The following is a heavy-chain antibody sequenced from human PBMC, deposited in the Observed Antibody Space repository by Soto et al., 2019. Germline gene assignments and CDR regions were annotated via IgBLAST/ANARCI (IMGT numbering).Heavy chain of an antibody. CDR1: GFTFSSYW. CDR2: INSDGSST. J-gene: IGHJ4*02. D-gene: IGHD3-10*01. CDR3: ARLTVIRGVSADF. Sequence: GGSLRLSCAASGFTFSSYWMHWVRQAPGEGLVWVSRINSDGSSTSYADSVKGRFTISRDNAKNTLFLEVTSLRAEDTAVYYCARLTVIRGVSADFWGQGTLVTVSS. V-gene: IGHV3-74*01.